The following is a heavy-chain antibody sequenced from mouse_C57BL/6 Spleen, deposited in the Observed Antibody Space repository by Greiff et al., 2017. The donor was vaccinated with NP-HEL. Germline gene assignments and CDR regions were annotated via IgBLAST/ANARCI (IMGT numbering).Heavy chain of an antibody. Sequence: QVQLQQPGAELVKPGASVKLSCKASGYTFTSYWMHWVKQRPGQGLEWIGMIHPNSGSTNYNEKFKSKATLTVDKSSSTAYMQLSSLTSEDSAVYYCASGASSEFAYWGQGTLVTVSA. D-gene: IGHD3-2*02. CDR2: IHPNSGST. CDR1: GYTFTSYW. V-gene: IGHV1-64*01. J-gene: IGHJ3*01. CDR3: ASGASSEFAY.